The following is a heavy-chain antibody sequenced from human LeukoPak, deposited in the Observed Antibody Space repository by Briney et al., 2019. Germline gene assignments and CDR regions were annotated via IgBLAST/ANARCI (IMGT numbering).Heavy chain of an antibody. V-gene: IGHV3-9*01. CDR2: INWNNDGI. Sequence: GTSLRLSCVASGFTFADHAIHWVRRAPGQGLEWVTGINWNNDGIVYAASVKGRFTVSRDNAKNTLYLQMNGLRPEDTAFYYCARDDYNTLGYNFHHWGQGTLVTVSS. CDR1: GFTFADHA. CDR3: ARDDYNTLGYNFHH. D-gene: IGHD1-1*01. J-gene: IGHJ1*01.